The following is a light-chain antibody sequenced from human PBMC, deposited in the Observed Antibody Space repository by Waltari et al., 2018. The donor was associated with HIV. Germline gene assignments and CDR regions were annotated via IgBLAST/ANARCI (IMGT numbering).Light chain of an antibody. CDR2: DKA. CDR3: HSRDSSGNLWV. J-gene: IGLJ3*02. V-gene: IGLV3-19*01. Sequence: SSELTQDPAVSVALGQTVRITCHGHTPRSHSSSWYQQKPGQDPVLVKYDKANRPSGIPDRFSGSSSGNTVSLTITGAQAEDEADYYCHSRDSSGNLWVFGGGTMVTVL. CDR1: TPRSHS.